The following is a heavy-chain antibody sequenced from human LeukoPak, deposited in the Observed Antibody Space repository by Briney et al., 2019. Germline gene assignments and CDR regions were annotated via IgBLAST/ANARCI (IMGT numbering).Heavy chain of an antibody. V-gene: IGHV3-74*01. J-gene: IGHJ6*02. CDR1: GFIFSGYW. Sequence: GGSLRLSCAASGFIFSGYWMHWVRQAPGKGLVWVSRINTDGSSTSYADSVKGRFTISRDNAKNTLYLQLNNLRAEDTAVYYCARGKYYGMDVWGQGTTVTVSS. CDR2: INTDGSST. CDR3: ARGKYYGMDV.